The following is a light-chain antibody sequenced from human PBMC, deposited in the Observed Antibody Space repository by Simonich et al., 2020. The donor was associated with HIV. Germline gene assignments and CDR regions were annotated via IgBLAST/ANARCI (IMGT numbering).Light chain of an antibody. J-gene: IGLJ2*01. CDR3: SSYAGSNNLL. CDR1: NSDVGGYNI. CDR2: EVT. Sequence: QSALTQPPSASGSPGPSVTISCTGTNSDVGGYNIVSWYQHHPGKAPKLMIYEVTKRPAGVPDRFSGSKSGNTASLTVSGLQAEDEADYYCSSYAGSNNLLFGGGTKLTVL. V-gene: IGLV2-8*01.